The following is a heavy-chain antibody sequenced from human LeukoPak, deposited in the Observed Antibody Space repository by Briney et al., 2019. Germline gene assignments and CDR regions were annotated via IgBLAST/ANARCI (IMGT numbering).Heavy chain of an antibody. Sequence: GGSLRLSCAASGFTVSGNYMNWVRQAPGKGLEWVSYISSSGSTIYYADSVKGRFTISRDNSKNTLYLQMNSLRAEDTAVYYCARDYSKRGNWEIQGDPWGQGTLVTVSS. CDR3: ARDYSKRGNWEIQGDP. J-gene: IGHJ5*02. CDR2: ISSSGSTI. V-gene: IGHV3-48*01. CDR1: GFTVSGNY. D-gene: IGHD7-27*01.